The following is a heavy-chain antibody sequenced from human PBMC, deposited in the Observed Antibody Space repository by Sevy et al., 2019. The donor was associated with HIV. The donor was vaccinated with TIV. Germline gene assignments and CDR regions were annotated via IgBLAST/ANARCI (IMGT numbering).Heavy chain of an antibody. Sequence: GGSLRLSCAASGFTFSSYDMHWVRQAPGKGLEWVAVIWYDGSNKYYADSVKGRFTISRDNSKNTLYLQMNSLRAEDTAVYYCARDPTTVTTGYFDYWGQGTLVTVSS. CDR2: IWYDGSNK. CDR1: GFTFSSYD. D-gene: IGHD4-17*01. V-gene: IGHV3-33*01. CDR3: ARDPTTVTTGYFDY. J-gene: IGHJ4*02.